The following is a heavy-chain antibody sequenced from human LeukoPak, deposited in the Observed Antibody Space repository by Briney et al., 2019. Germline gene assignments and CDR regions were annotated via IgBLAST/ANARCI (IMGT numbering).Heavy chain of an antibody. D-gene: IGHD5-18*01. J-gene: IGHJ3*02. CDR3: ARDMGTAMVTDAFDI. V-gene: IGHV3-21*01. Sequence: PGGTLRLSCAASGFTFSSYSMSWVRQAPGKGLEWVSVISGGGGETFYADSVKGRFTISRDNAKNSLYLQMNSLRAEDAAVYYCARDMGTAMVTDAFDIWGQGTMVTVSS. CDR2: ISGGGGET. CDR1: GFTFSSYS.